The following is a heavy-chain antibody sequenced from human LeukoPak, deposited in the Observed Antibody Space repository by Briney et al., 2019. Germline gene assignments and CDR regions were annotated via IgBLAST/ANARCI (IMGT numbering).Heavy chain of an antibody. J-gene: IGHJ3*01. V-gene: IGHV5-51*01. CDR2: IYPGDSDT. CDR1: GYSFTSYW. D-gene: IGHD3-22*01. Sequence: GESLKISCKGPGYSFTSYWIGWVRQMPGKGLERMGIIYPGDSDTRYSPSFQGQVTISADNSISTAYLQWSNLKASDTAMYYCASHPRGYYDVGAFDLWGQGTMVTVSS. CDR3: ASHPRGYYDVGAFDL.